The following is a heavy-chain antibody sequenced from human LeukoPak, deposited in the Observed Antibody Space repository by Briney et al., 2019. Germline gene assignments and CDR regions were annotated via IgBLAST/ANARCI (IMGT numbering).Heavy chain of an antibody. J-gene: IGHJ4*02. Sequence: PGGSLRLSCAASGFTFNNYGMHWVRQAPGKGLEWVAFIQYDGGNKYYADSVKGRFTISRDNSKNTLYLQMNSLRAEDTAVYYCAKTQGYSYGSFDYWGQGTLVTVSS. D-gene: IGHD5-18*01. CDR1: GFTFNNYG. CDR3: AKTQGYSYGSFDY. CDR2: IQYDGGNK. V-gene: IGHV3-30*02.